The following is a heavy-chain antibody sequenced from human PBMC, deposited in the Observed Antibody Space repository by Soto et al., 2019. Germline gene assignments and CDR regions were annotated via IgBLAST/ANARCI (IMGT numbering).Heavy chain of an antibody. CDR1: GFSLTTGVG. J-gene: IGHJ5*02. V-gene: IGHV2-5*01. D-gene: IGHD3-10*01. Sequence: QITLKESGPTLVKPTQTLTLTCSFSGFSLTTGVGVGWIRQPPGKALQWLAIIYWNDEKLYNPSLKTRLTITKDTSKNQVDLTVSDMDPVDTATYYCAHRVNMARGPYNYYGPWGQGTLVTVSS. CDR3: AHRVNMARGPYNYYGP. CDR2: IYWNDEK.